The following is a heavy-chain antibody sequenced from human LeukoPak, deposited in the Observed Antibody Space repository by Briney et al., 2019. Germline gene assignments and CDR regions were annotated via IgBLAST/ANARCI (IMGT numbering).Heavy chain of an antibody. V-gene: IGHV3-48*02. Sequence: GGSLRLSCAASGFTLSSYSMNWVRQAPGKGLEWVSYISSSSSTIYYADSVKGRFTISRDNAKNSLYLQMNSLRDEDTAVYYCARDRYCSGGSCRYFQHWGQGTLVTVSS. CDR3: ARDRYCSGGSCRYFQH. J-gene: IGHJ1*01. CDR2: ISSSSSTI. CDR1: GFTLSSYS. D-gene: IGHD2-15*01.